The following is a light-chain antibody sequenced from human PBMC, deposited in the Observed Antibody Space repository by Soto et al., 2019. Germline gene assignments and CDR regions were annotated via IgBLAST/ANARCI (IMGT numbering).Light chain of an antibody. CDR1: SSNIGSNT. CDR2: TNN. J-gene: IGLJ2*01. V-gene: IGLV1-44*01. Sequence: QSVLTQPPSASGTPGQRVTISCSGSSSNIGSNTVNWYQQLPGTAPKLLIYTNNQRPSGVPDRFSGSKSGTSASLAISGLQSEDEADYYCAAWDGSLKGVLFGGGTKRTVL. CDR3: AAWDGSLKGVL.